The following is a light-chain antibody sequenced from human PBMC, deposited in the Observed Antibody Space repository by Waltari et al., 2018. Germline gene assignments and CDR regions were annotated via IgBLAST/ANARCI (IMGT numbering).Light chain of an antibody. CDR2: GNT. CDR1: RSNIGAGYD. CDR3: QSYDSSLSDWV. J-gene: IGLJ3*02. Sequence: QSVLTQPPSVSGAPGQRVTISCTGSRSNIGAGYDVHWYQQLPGTAPKLLIYGNTNRPSGVPDRFSGSKSGTSASLAITGLQAEAEADYYCQSYDSSLSDWVFGGGTKLTVL. V-gene: IGLV1-40*01.